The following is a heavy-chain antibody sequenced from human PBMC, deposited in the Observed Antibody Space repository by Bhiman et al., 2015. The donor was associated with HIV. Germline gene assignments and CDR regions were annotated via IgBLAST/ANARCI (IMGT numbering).Heavy chain of an antibody. D-gene: IGHD2-15*01. CDR3: AKGGILFPFDY. J-gene: IGHJ4*02. CDR2: ISSSGSYI. V-gene: IGHV3-21*02. CDR1: GFTFSSYS. Sequence: EVQLVESGGGLVKPGGSLRLSCAASGFTFSSYSMNWVRQAPGKGLEWVSSISSSGSYIYYGDSLKGRFTISRDNSKNTLYLQMNSLRAEDTAVYYCAKGGILFPFDYWGQGTLVTVSS.